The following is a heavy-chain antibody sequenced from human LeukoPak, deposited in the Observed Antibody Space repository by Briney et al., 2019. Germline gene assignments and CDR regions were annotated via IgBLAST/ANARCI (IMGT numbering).Heavy chain of an antibody. Sequence: PGGSLRLSCVVSGFTFSESWMSWVRQAPGKGLGWVASLNLDGSDKDYVDSVKGRFTISRDNAKNSLYLQMDSLRVEDTAVYYCAKGKRYPDYWGQGTLVTASS. CDR2: LNLDGSDK. CDR1: GFTFSESW. D-gene: IGHD1-1*01. J-gene: IGHJ4*02. V-gene: IGHV3-7*03. CDR3: AKGKRYPDY.